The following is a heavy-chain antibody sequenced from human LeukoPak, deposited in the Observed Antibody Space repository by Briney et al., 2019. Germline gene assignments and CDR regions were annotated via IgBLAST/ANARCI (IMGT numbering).Heavy chain of an antibody. CDR2: IWYDGSNK. Sequence: GGSLRLSCAASGFTFSSYGMHWVRQAPGKGLEWVAVIWYDGSNKYYADSVKGRFTISRDNSKNTLYLQMNSLRAEDTAVYYCARDRFSSSFDYWGQGTLVTVSS. CDR3: ARDRFSSSFDY. J-gene: IGHJ4*02. CDR1: GFTFSSYG. V-gene: IGHV3-33*01. D-gene: IGHD6-6*01.